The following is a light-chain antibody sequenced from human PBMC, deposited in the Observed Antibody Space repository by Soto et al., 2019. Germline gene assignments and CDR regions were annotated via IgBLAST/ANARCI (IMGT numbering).Light chain of an antibody. V-gene: IGKV3-11*01. CDR1: QSVNIY. Sequence: EIVLTQSPATLSLSPGERATLSCRASQSVNIYLAWYQQKPGQAPRLLIYDASNRATGIPARFIGSGSGTDFTLTISSLEPEDIAVYYCQQRSNWRVTFGGGTKVEIK. CDR3: QQRSNWRVT. J-gene: IGKJ4*01. CDR2: DAS.